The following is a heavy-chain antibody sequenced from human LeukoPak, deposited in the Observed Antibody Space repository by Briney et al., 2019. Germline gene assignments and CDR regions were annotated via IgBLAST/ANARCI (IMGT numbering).Heavy chain of an antibody. CDR1: GFTFSSYS. D-gene: IGHD6-19*01. J-gene: IGHJ4*02. CDR2: ISASSNFI. CDR3: ARDPGYSSGWFDY. V-gene: IGHV3-21*01. Sequence: PGGSLRLSCVVSGFTFSSYSMSWVRQAPGKGLEWVSSISASSNFISYADSVKGRFTISRGNAKKSLYLQMNSVRAEDTAVYYCARDPGYSSGWFDYWGQGALVTVSS.